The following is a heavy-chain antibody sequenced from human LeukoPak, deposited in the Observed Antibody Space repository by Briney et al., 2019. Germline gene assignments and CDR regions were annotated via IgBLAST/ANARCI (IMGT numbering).Heavy chain of an antibody. V-gene: IGHV3-23*01. CDR1: RFIFSNYA. CDR2: ITGSGGGT. D-gene: IGHD2-2*01. J-gene: IGHJ4*02. Sequence: GGSLRLSCAASRFIFSNYAMSWVRQAPGKGLEWVSRITGSGGGTYYADSVKGRFTTSRDNSKNTLDLQMNSLRAEDTAVYYCAKMSGDCSSTICSSFDYWGQGTLVTVSS. CDR3: AKMSGDCSSTICSSFDY.